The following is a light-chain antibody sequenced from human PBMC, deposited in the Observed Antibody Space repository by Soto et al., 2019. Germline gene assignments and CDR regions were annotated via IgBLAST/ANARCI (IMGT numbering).Light chain of an antibody. V-gene: IGLV2-14*01. Sequence: QSALTQPVSVSGSPGQSITIPCTGTSSDIGAYDSVSWYQQYPGKAPKLIIYDVANRPSGVSDRLSGSKSGNTASLTISGLQSEDEADYYCRSYTAGSTLVLGGGTMLAVL. CDR3: RSYTAGSTLV. CDR2: DVA. CDR1: SSDIGAYDS. J-gene: IGLJ3*02.